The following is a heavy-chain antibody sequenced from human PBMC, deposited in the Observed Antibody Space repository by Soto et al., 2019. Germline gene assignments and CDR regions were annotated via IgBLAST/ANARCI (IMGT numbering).Heavy chain of an antibody. V-gene: IGHV3-53*04. CDR1: GFTISSNY. J-gene: IGHJ3*02. CDR3: ARDRYSSGWLDAFDI. CDR2: IFTGGST. Sequence: GGSLRLSCASSGFTISSNYMSLVRQAPGKGLEWVSVIFTGGSTYYADSVKGRFTISRHSSKNTVYLQMNSLRAEDTAVYYCARDRYSSGWLDAFDIWGQGTMVTVSS. D-gene: IGHD6-19*01.